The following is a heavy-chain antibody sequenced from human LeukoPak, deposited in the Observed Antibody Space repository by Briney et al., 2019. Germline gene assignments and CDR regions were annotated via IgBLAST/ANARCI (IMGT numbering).Heavy chain of an antibody. J-gene: IGHJ4*02. V-gene: IGHV1-18*01. CDR2: ITPNNGYA. D-gene: IGHD2-2*01. Sequence: ASVKVSCKASGYTFTSYDINWVRQATGQGLEWMGWITPNNGYAHYAQKLQGRVTMTTDTFTSTAYMEPRSLRSDDTAVYYCARNKSTTLGDYWGQGTLVTVSS. CDR3: ARNKSTTLGDY. CDR1: GYTFTSYD.